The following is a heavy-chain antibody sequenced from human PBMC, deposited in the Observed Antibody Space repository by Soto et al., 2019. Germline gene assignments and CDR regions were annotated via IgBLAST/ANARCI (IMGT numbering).Heavy chain of an antibody. D-gene: IGHD5-18*01. CDR2: IWADGSSK. J-gene: IGHJ4*02. V-gene: IGHV3-33*01. CDR3: ARDKGVTNLDY. CDR1: GISFRNSG. Sequence: QVQLVQSEGGVVQPGRSLRLSCVMSGISFRNSGMHGVRQAQGKGLEWVAMIWADGSSKFYADSVQGRFTISRDKSMDTLYVQMDNLRPEDTAIYYCARDKGVTNLDYWGQGTLVTVSS.